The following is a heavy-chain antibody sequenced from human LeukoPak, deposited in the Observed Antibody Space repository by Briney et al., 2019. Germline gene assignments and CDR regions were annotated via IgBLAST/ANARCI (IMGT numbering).Heavy chain of an antibody. CDR3: ARFSNYDGSYGYYLDY. J-gene: IGHJ4*02. Sequence: SETLSLTCTVSGGSMSNYYWSWIRQFPEKGLEWIAYIFYTGSTNYNPSLNSRVTISVDTSNNLFSLRLSSVTAADTAVYYCARFSNYDGSYGYYLDYWGPGNLVTVSS. CDR1: GGSMSNYY. D-gene: IGHD3-16*01. V-gene: IGHV4-59*01. CDR2: IFYTGST.